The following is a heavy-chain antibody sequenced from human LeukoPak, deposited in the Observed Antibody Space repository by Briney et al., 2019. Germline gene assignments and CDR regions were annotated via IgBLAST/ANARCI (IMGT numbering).Heavy chain of an antibody. CDR2: INPNSGGT. Sequence: GASVKVSCKASGYTFTGYYMHWVRQAPGQGLEWMGWINPNSGGTNYAQKSQGRVTMTRDTSISTAYMELSRLRSDDTAVYYCARAPIDYYDSSGPFDYWGQGTLVTVSS. D-gene: IGHD3-22*01. J-gene: IGHJ4*02. V-gene: IGHV1-2*02. CDR3: ARAPIDYYDSSGPFDY. CDR1: GYTFTGYY.